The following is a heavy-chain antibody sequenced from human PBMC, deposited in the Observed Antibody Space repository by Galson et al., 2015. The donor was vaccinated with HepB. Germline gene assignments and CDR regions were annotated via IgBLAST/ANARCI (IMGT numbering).Heavy chain of an antibody. CDR2: ISYDGSNK. J-gene: IGHJ6*02. V-gene: IGHV3-30*18. CDR1: GFTFSSYS. Sequence: SLRLSCAASGFTFSSYSMNWVRQAPGKGLEWVAVISYDGSNKYYADSVKGRFTISRDNSKNTLYLQMNSLRAEDTAVYYCAKDRAVAGHYYYYGMDVWGQGTTVTVSS. CDR3: AKDRAVAGHYYYYGMDV. D-gene: IGHD6-19*01.